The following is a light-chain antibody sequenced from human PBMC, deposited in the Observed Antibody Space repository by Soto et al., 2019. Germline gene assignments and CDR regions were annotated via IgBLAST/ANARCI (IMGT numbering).Light chain of an antibody. CDR3: AAWDDSLNGQGV. CDR2: SND. V-gene: IGLV1-44*01. CDR1: SSNIGRNT. Sequence: QSVLTQPPSASGTPGQRVSISCSGSSSNIGRNTVNWYQQLPGTAPKVLIYSNDQRPSGVPDRFSGYKSGTSASLAISGLQSEDEADYYCAAWDDSLNGQGVFGGGTKLTVL. J-gene: IGLJ3*02.